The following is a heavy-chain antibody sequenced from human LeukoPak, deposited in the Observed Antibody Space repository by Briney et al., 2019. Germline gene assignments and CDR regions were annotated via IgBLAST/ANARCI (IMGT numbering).Heavy chain of an antibody. CDR3: ARGWYEPDS. D-gene: IGHD2-15*01. J-gene: IGHJ5*01. V-gene: IGHV3-74*01. Sequence: GGSLRLSCAASGVTFSSHSMHWVRQAPGKGLVWVSGISRDGTSTNYADAVKGRFTISRDNAKNTLYLQMNSLRVEDTAVYSCARGWYEPDSCGQGTLVTVSS. CDR1: GVTFSSHS. CDR2: ISRDGTST.